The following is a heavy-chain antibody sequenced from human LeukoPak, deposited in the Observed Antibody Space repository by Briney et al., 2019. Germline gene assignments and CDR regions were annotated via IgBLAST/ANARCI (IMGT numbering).Heavy chain of an antibody. CDR2: ISRNSTAI. CDR1: GFTFEYFA. Sequence: GGTLRLFCAVSGFTFEYFAMSWVRETRGKGLEWIAYISRNSTAIQYADSVKGRFTISRDNGENSLFLQMNSLRVEDTALYYCARDGYNWADLWGQGTLVTVSS. CDR3: ARDGYNWADL. V-gene: IGHV3-48*01. J-gene: IGHJ5*02. D-gene: IGHD5-24*01.